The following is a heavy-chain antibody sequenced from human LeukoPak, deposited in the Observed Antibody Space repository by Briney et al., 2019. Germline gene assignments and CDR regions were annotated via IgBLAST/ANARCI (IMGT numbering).Heavy chain of an antibody. CDR3: ARERYYYDSTYYYVKYFDY. CDR2: ISSSSSYI. V-gene: IGHV3-11*01. J-gene: IGHJ4*02. D-gene: IGHD3-22*01. Sequence: GGSLRLSCAASGFTFSDYYMSWIRQAPGKGLEWVSSISSSSSYIYYADSVKGRFTISRDNAKNSVYLQMNSLRAEDTAVYYCARERYYYDSTYYYVKYFDYWGQGTLVTVSS. CDR1: GFTFSDYY.